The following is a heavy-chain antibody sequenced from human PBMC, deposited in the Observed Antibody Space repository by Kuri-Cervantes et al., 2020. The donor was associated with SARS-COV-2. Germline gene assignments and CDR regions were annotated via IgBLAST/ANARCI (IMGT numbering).Heavy chain of an antibody. CDR3: AKDQVRYDRGPFDY. V-gene: IGHV3-9*01. Sequence: SLKISCAASGFTFDDYAMHWVRQAPGKGLEWVSGISWNSGSIGYADSVKGRFTISRDNSKNTLYLQMNSLRAEDTAVYYCAKDQVRYDRGPFDYWGQGTLVTVSS. D-gene: IGHD3-22*01. CDR1: GFTFDDYA. J-gene: IGHJ4*02. CDR2: ISWNSGSI.